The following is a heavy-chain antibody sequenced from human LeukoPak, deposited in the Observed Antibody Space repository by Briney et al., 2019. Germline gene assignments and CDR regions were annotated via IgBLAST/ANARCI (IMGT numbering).Heavy chain of an antibody. CDR2: ITPKSGDT. CDR1: GYTFSDFY. V-gene: IGHV1-2*02. CDR3: ARVRLADERAWAY. J-gene: IGHJ4*02. Sequence: ASVKVSCKASGYTFSDFYIHWVRQAPGQGLEYVGWITPKSGDTYSPQRFQGRVTMTRDASISTAYMGLSSLRSDDTAAYFCARVRLADERAWAYWGQGTLVTVSS. D-gene: IGHD3-3*02.